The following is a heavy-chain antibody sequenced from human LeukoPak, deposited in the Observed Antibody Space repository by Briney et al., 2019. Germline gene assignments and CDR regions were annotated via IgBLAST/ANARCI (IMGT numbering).Heavy chain of an antibody. CDR1: GGSISSYY. Sequence: PSETLSLTCAVSGGSISSYYWSWIRQPPGKGLEWIGFFYYSGSTNYNPSLKSRVTISVDTSKNHFSLKLSSVTAADTAVYYCATDKGYHYYWGQGTLVTVSS. CDR2: FYYSGST. V-gene: IGHV4-59*01. J-gene: IGHJ4*02. D-gene: IGHD5-12*01. CDR3: ATDKGYHYY.